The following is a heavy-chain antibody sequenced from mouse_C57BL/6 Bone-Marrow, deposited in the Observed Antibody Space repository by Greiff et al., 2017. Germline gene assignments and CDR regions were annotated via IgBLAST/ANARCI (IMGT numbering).Heavy chain of an antibody. CDR2: IRNKANNHAT. D-gene: IGHD2-3*01. CDR3: TGDGYSHWYFDV. J-gene: IGHJ1*03. Sequence: EVQLQQSGGGLVQPGGSMKLSCAASGFTFSDAWMDWVRQSPEKGLEWVAEIRNKANNHATYYAESVKGRFTISRDDSKSSVYLQMNSLRAEDTGIYYCTGDGYSHWYFDVWGTGTTVTVSS. CDR1: GFTFSDAW. V-gene: IGHV6-6*01.